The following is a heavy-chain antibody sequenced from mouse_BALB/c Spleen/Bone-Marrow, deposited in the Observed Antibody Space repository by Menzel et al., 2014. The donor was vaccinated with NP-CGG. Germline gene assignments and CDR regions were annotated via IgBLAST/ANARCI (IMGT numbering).Heavy chain of an antibody. D-gene: IGHD2-3*01. J-gene: IGHJ2*01. CDR1: GFNIKDTY. CDR3: AIYFYFDY. CDR2: IDPANGNA. V-gene: IGHV14-3*02. Sequence: VKLMESGAELVKPGASVRLSCTASGFNIKDTYMHWVKQRPDQGLEWNGRIDPANGNAKHDPKFQGKAAITADTSSNTTYLQLSSLTSEDTAVYYCAIYFYFDYWGQGTTLTVSS.